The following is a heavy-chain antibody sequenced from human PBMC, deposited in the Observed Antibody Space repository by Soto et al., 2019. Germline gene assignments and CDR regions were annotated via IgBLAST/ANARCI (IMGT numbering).Heavy chain of an antibody. V-gene: IGHV4-34*01. CDR3: QGGDF. D-gene: IGHD3-16*01. CDR2: INDSGST. J-gene: IGHJ4*02. CDR1: GGSFRGHF. Sequence: PPETLSLTSAVSGGSFRGHFGSWIRQSPDKGLEWIGEINDSGSTYYNPSFKSRLTISVDTSKSQISLTLTSVAAADSAVYYCQGGDFWGQGTRVTVSS.